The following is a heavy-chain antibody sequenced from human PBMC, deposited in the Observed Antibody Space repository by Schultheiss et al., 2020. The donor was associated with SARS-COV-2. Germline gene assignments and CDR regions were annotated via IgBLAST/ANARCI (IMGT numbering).Heavy chain of an antibody. Sequence: GGSLRLSCKGSGYSFTSYWISWVRQMPGKGLEWMGRIDPSDSYTNYSPSFQGHVTISADKSISTAYLQWSSLKASDTAMYYCATWISDSSGYHYWGQGTLVTVSS. CDR1: GYSFTSYW. CDR3: ATWISDSSGYHY. CDR2: IDPSDSYT. V-gene: IGHV5-10-1*01. J-gene: IGHJ4*02. D-gene: IGHD3-22*01.